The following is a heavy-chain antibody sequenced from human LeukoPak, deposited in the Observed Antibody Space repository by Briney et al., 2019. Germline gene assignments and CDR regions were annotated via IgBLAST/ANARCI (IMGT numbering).Heavy chain of an antibody. CDR2: ISGISTYI. V-gene: IGHV3-21*01. CDR1: GFTFSSYS. Sequence: GGSLRLSCAASGFTFSSYSINWVRQAPGKGLEWGSSISGISTYIYYADSVKGRFTISRDNAKNSLYLQMNSLRAEDTDVYYCARAEIDCSGGSCYSYYFDYWGQGTLVTVSS. D-gene: IGHD2-15*01. J-gene: IGHJ4*02. CDR3: ARAEIDCSGGSCYSYYFDY.